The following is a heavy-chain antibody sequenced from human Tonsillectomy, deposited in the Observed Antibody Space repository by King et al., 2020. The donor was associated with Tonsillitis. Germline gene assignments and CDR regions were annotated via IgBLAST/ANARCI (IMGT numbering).Heavy chain of an antibody. D-gene: IGHD1-26*01. CDR3: ARAPPGNYYYYMDV. Sequence: VQLVESGGGLVQPGGSLRLSCAASGFTFSTYWMHWVRQAPGKGRVWVSRINGVGSSISYADSVKGRFTISRDNAKNTQYLQMNSPRAEDTAVYYCARAPPGNYYYYMDVWGKGTTVTVSS. CDR2: INGVGSSI. V-gene: IGHV3-74*01. J-gene: IGHJ6*03. CDR1: GFTFSTYW.